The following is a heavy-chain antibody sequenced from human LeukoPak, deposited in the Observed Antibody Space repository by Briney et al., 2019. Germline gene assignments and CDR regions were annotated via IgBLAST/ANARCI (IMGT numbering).Heavy chain of an antibody. V-gene: IGHV4-38-2*01. CDR3: GRVVYCSGGSCYLPGWFDY. CDR2: IYHSGST. D-gene: IGHD2-15*01. Sequence: PSGTLSLTCAVSGYSISSGYYWGWVRQPPGKGLEWIGSIYHSGSTYYNPSLKSRAPISVETSKTQFFLKLRSVTAGDRVVYYCGRVVYCSGGSCYLPGWFDYWGQGTLVTVSS. CDR1: GYSISSGYY. J-gene: IGHJ4*02.